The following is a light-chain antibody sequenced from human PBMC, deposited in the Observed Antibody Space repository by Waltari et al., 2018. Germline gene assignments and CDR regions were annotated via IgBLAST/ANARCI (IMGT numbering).Light chain of an antibody. CDR2: DAR. CDR3: QLRSDWPALYT. J-gene: IGKJ2*01. V-gene: IGKV3-11*01. Sequence: EIVLTQSPATLSLSPGERATLSCRASQKGNNFLAWYQQKPGQAPKLIIYDARHRPTGVPVRFSGSGSGTDFTLTISSLEPEDFAVYYCQLRSDWPALYTFGQGTQLEI. CDR1: QKGNNF.